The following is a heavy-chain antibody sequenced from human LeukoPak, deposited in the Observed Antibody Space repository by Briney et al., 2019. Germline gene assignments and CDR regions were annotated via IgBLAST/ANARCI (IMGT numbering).Heavy chain of an antibody. CDR1: GFTFSSYS. D-gene: IGHD3-3*01. CDR3: ARAQDYDFWSGYLHYMDV. V-gene: IGHV3-21*01. Sequence: GGSLRLSCAASGFTFSSYSMNWVRQAPGKGLEWVSSISSSSSYIYYANSVKGRFTISIDNAKNSLYLQMSSLRAEDPAVYYCARAQDYDFWSGYLHYMDVWGKGTTVTVSS. J-gene: IGHJ6*03. CDR2: ISSSSSYI.